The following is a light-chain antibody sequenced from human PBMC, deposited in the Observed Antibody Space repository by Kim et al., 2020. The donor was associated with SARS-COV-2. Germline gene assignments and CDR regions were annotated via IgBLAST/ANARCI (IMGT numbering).Light chain of an antibody. Sequence: SASVGDRVTITCRAGQDIKNFLAWMQQRPSKGPKSLNYGASRLESGVPTRFSGGASATEFTLTIDVLQPEDFATYYCQQYSDYPLTFGGGTKVEI. V-gene: IGKV1-16*01. CDR2: GAS. CDR3: QQYSDYPLT. J-gene: IGKJ4*01. CDR1: QDIKNF.